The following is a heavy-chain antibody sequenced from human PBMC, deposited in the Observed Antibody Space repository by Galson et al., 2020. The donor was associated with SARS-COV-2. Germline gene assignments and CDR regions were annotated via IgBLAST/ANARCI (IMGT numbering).Heavy chain of an antibody. CDR3: AKLQGLFDY. CDR1: GLTFRNYG. J-gene: IGHJ4*02. CDR2: TLSDGSTE. D-gene: IGHD1-1*01. V-gene: IGHV3-30*18. Sequence: QLGESLKISCAASGLTFRNYGMHWVRQAPGKGLEWVAVTLSDGSTEYYADSVKGRFTLSRDNSKNTLYLQMNSLRAEDTAVYYCAKLQGLFDYWGQGTLVTVSS.